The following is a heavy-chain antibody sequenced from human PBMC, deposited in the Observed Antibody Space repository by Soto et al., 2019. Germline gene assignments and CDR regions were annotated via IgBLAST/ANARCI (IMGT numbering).Heavy chain of an antibody. J-gene: IGHJ3*01. V-gene: IGHV3-23*01. CDR1: GFAFSSHP. CDR2: ISDGGDLT. Sequence: VQLLESGGDLVHPGGSLRLSCVASGFAFSSHPMSWVRQAPERGLEWVSGISDGGDLTYNADSVKGRFTISRDNSKNILFLKINSLGAEDTALYHGARRAFGSSRSFDLWGQATMVTVSS. CDR3: ARRAFGSSRSFDL. D-gene: IGHD6-6*01.